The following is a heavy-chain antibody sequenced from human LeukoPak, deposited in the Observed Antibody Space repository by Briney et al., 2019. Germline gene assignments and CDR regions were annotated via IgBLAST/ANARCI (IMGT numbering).Heavy chain of an antibody. J-gene: IGHJ3*02. V-gene: IGHV1-46*01. CDR2: INPSGGST. CDR3: ARVLSGSYGAFDI. D-gene: IGHD1-26*01. Sequence: ASVKVSCKASGYTFTSNYIHWVRQAPGQGLEWMGIINPSGGSTSYAQKFQGRVTMTRDTSTSTVYMELSSLRSEDTAVYYCARVLSGSYGAFDIWGQGTMVAVSS. CDR1: GYTFTSNY.